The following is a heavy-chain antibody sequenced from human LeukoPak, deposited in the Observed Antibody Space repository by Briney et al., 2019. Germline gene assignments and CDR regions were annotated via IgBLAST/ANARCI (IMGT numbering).Heavy chain of an antibody. Sequence: GESLKISCKGSGYRFSDYWISWVRQMPGKGLEWMGIIYPGDSDIRYSPSFQGQVTFSADKSISTAYLQWSSLKASDTAMYYCAKYYYDRSVGPFDYWGQGTLVTVSS. CDR3: AKYYYDRSVGPFDY. CDR1: GYRFSDYW. D-gene: IGHD3-22*01. J-gene: IGHJ4*02. V-gene: IGHV5-51*01. CDR2: IYPGDSDI.